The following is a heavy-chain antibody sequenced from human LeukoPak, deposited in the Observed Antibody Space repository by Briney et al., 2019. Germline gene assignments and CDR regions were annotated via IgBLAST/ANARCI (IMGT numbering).Heavy chain of an antibody. V-gene: IGHV4-59*08. J-gene: IGHJ3*02. D-gene: IGHD1-14*01. CDR1: GGSISSYY. CDR2: IYYSGST. Sequence: SETLSLTCTVSGGSISSYYWSWIRQPPGKGLEWIGCIYYSGSTNYNPSLKSRVTISVDTSKNQFSLKLSSVTAADTAVYYCARSMTTDAFDIWGQGTMVTVSS. CDR3: ARSMTTDAFDI.